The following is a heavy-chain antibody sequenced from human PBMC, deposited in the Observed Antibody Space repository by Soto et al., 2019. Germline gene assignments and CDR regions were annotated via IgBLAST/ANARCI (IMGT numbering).Heavy chain of an antibody. CDR1: GYRFTTYW. D-gene: IGHD2-8*01. CDR3: ARQADQYDTNSLGY. Sequence: GESLKISCKGSGYRFTTYWIGWVRQMPGKGLEWMGLIYPGDSNTRFSPSFQGQVTISVDMSISTAYLQWSSLRVSDTAMYYCARQADQYDTNSLGYWGQGTQVTVSS. V-gene: IGHV5-51*01. J-gene: IGHJ4*02. CDR2: IYPGDSNT.